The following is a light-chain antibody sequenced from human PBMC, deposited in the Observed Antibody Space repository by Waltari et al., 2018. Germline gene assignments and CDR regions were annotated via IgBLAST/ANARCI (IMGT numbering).Light chain of an antibody. CDR3: QVWDSSTVV. J-gene: IGLJ2*01. Sequence: SYELTQPLSVSVALGQTARITGGGNNIGSKNVHGYPQKPGQAPVRIIYRNSNRPSGIPGRFSGSNSGNTATLTISRAQAGDEADYYCQVWDSSTVVFGGGTKLTVL. CDR2: RNS. CDR1: NIGSKN. V-gene: IGLV3-9*01.